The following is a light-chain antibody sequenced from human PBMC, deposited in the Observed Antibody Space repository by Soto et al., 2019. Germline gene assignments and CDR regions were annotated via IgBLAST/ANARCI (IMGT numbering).Light chain of an antibody. CDR2: DVT. CDR1: SNDVGGYDY. V-gene: IGLV2-11*01. J-gene: IGLJ2*01. CDR3: RSYAGNYTF. Sequence: QSVLTQPRSVSGSPGQSVTISCTGTSNDVGGYDYVSWYQQYPGKAPTYILYDVTKRPSGVPDRFSGSKSGNTASLTISGLQADDAADYYCRSYAGNYTFFGGGTKVTV.